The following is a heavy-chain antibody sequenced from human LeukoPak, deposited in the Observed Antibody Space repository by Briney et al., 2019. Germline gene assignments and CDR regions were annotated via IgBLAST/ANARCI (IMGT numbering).Heavy chain of an antibody. V-gene: IGHV4-61*01. CDR2: IYYSGST. Sequence: SETLSLTCTVSGGSVSSGSYYWSWIRQPPGKGLEWIGYIYYSGSTNYNPSLKSRVTISVDTSKNQFSLKLSSVTAADTAVYYCAKGEVGTDYYYYGMDVWGQGTTVTVSS. CDR1: GGSVSSGSYY. D-gene: IGHD1-1*01. J-gene: IGHJ6*02. CDR3: AKGEVGTDYYYYGMDV.